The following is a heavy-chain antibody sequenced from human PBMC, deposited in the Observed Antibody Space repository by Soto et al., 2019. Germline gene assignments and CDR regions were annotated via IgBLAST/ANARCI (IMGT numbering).Heavy chain of an antibody. J-gene: IGHJ4*02. V-gene: IGHV3-23*01. CDR3: AKAELGYCSSTSCPFDY. CDR1: GFTFSSYA. D-gene: IGHD2-2*01. CDR2: ISGSGGST. Sequence: GGSLRLSCAASGFTFSSYAMSWVRQAPGKGLEWVSAISGSGGSTYYADSVKGRFTISRDNSKNTLYLQMNSLRAEDTAVYYCAKAELGYCSSTSCPFDYWGQGTLVTVSS.